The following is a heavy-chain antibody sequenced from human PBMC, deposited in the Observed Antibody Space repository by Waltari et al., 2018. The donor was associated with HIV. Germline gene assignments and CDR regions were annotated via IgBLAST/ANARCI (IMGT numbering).Heavy chain of an antibody. D-gene: IGHD3-22*01. Sequence: QLQLQESGPGLVKPSETLSLTCTVSGGSISSSSYYWGWTRQPPGKGLEWIGSIYSSGSTYYNPSLKSRVTISVDTSKNQFSLKLSSVTAADTAVYYCARHSLTYYYDSSGYSVAFDYWGQGTLVTVSS. CDR2: IYSSGST. V-gene: IGHV4-39*01. CDR1: GGSISSSSYY. J-gene: IGHJ4*02. CDR3: ARHSLTYYYDSSGYSVAFDY.